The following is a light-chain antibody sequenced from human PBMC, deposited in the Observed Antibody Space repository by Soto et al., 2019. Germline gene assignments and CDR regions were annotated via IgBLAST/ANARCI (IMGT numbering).Light chain of an antibody. V-gene: IGLV4-69*01. CDR2: LNSDGSH. CDR3: QTWGTGIGV. Sequence: QPVLTQSPSASASLGASVNLTCTLSSGQSSYAIAWHQQQPEKGPRYLMKLNSDGSHSKGDGIPDRFSGSSSGAERYLTISSLQSEDEADYYCQTWGTGIGVFGGGTKLTVL. CDR1: SGQSSYA. J-gene: IGLJ2*01.